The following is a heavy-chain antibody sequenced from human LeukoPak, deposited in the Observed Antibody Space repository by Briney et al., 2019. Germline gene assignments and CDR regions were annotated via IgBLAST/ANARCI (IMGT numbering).Heavy chain of an antibody. CDR3: ARTYSCSWYGNWFDP. D-gene: IGHD6-13*01. CDR2: IYTSGST. V-gene: IGHV4-4*07. J-gene: IGHJ5*02. CDR1: GGSISSYY. Sequence: SETLSLTCTVSGGSISSYYWSWIRQPAGKGPEWIGRIYTSGSTNYNPSLKSRVTMSVDTSKNQFSLKLSSVTAADTAEYYCARTYSCSWYGNWFDPWGQGTLVTVSS.